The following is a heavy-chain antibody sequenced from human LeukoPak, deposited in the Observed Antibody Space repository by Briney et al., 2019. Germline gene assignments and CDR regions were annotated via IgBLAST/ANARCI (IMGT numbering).Heavy chain of an antibody. D-gene: IGHD2-15*01. Sequence: SETLSLTCAVYGGSFSGYYWSWIRQPPGKGLEWIGEINHSGSTNYNPSLKSRVTISVDTSMNQFSLKLSSVTAADTAVYYCARGSMVAATGVDYWGQGTLVTVSS. CDR2: INHSGST. CDR3: ARGSMVAATGVDY. CDR1: GGSFSGYY. J-gene: IGHJ4*02. V-gene: IGHV4-34*01.